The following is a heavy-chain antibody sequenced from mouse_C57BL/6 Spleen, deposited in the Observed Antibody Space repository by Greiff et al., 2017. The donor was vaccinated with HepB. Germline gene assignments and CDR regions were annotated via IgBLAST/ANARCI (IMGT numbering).Heavy chain of an antibody. V-gene: IGHV1-80*01. CDR1: GYAFSSYW. CDR2: IYPGDGDT. Sequence: VQLQQSGAELVKPGASVKISCKASGYAFSSYWMNWVKQRPGKGLEWIGQIYPGDGDTNYNGKFKGKATLTADKSSSTAYMQLSSLTSADSAVYFWARGGNDYYVFFAYWGQGTLVTGS. CDR3: ARGGNDYYVFFAY. J-gene: IGHJ3*01. D-gene: IGHD1-1*01.